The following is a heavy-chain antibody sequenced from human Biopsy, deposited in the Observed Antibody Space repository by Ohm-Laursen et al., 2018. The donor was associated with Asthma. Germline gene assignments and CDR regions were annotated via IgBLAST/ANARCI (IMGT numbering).Heavy chain of an antibody. V-gene: IGHV4-59*01. J-gene: IGHJ5*02. D-gene: IGHD2-2*01. CDR3: TRATSTCSQSGPHSFDL. CDR2: VHSTGNT. Sequence: TLSLTCTVSPGSINDYYWNWIRQCPGKGLEWIVYVHSTGNTSVNPSLKSRLAISVHTSVDQISLKLTSVTGAETAVYYCTRATSTCSQSGPHSFDLWGQGTLVTVSS. CDR1: PGSINDYY.